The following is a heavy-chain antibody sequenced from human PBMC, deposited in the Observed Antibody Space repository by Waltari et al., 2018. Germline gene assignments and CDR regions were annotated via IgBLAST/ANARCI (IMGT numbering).Heavy chain of an antibody. Sequence: QVQLVQSGAEVKKPGSSVKVSCKASGGTFSSYAISWVRQAPGQGLEWMGRIIPILGIANYAQKVQGRVTITADKSTSTAYMELSSLRSEDTAVYYCARDADSSSFSQSDYWGQGTLVTVSS. CDR2: IIPILGIA. D-gene: IGHD6-6*01. CDR3: ARDADSSSFSQSDY. J-gene: IGHJ4*02. V-gene: IGHV1-69*04. CDR1: GGTFSSYA.